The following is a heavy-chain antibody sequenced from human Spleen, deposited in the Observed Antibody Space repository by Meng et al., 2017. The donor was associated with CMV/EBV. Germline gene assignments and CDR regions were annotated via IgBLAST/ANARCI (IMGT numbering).Heavy chain of an antibody. D-gene: IGHD3-22*01. CDR2: ITSTSTTI. J-gene: IGHJ6*02. CDR3: ARDRARLSPDNYYGMDV. CDR1: GFPFSNYG. V-gene: IGHV3-48*04. Sequence: GGSLRLSCAASGFPFSNYGMNWVRQAPGKGLEWVSYITSTSTTIYYADSVKGRFTISRDNAALYLQMNSLRAEDTAVYYCARDRARLSPDNYYGMDVWGQGTAVTVSS.